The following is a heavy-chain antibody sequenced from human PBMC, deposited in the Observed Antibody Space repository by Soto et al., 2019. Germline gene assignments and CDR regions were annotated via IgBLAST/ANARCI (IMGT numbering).Heavy chain of an antibody. CDR2: IKPGSGDT. CDR3: ARGSAVGGNWFDS. J-gene: IGHJ5*01. D-gene: IGHD6-19*01. CDR1: GYTFTAYY. Sequence: QVQLVQSGAEVKKPGASVRVSCKASGYTFTAYYIHWVRQAPGQGLECMGWIKPGSGDTGYTQKFQGRVTMTRYTSISTAYMELNSLRSADTAIYYCARGSAVGGNWFDSWGQGTLVTVSS. V-gene: IGHV1-2*02.